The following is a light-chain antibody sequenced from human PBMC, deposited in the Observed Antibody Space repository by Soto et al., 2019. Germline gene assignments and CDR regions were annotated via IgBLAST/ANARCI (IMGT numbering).Light chain of an antibody. CDR1: QSIANS. J-gene: IGKJ1*01. V-gene: IGKV3-20*01. Sequence: EIVLTQSPGTLSLSPGERASLSCRASQSIANSLAWYQQKPGQAPRLLIFGASNRATGIPDRFSGSGSGTDFTLSISRLEPGDFGMYFCHQYGSSPRTFGQGTKVDIK. CDR2: GAS. CDR3: HQYGSSPRT.